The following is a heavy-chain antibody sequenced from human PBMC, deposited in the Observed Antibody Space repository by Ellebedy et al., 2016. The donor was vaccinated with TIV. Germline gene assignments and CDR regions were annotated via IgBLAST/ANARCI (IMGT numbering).Heavy chain of an antibody. V-gene: IGHV3-53*01. J-gene: IGHJ3*02. D-gene: IGHD2-21*01. Sequence: GESLKISCAASGFTVSNNYISWVRQAPGKGLEWVSVIYSSGSTYYADSVKGRFTISRDNSKNTLYLQMNSLRAEDTAVYYCAGGIGAFDIWGQGTMVTVSS. CDR1: GFTVSNNY. CDR2: IYSSGST. CDR3: AGGIGAFDI.